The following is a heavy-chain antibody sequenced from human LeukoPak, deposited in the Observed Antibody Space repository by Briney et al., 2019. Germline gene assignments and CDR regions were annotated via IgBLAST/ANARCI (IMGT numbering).Heavy chain of an antibody. Sequence: SETLSLTCTLSGGSISSSAYYWGWIRQPPGKGLEWIGSIYYSGSTYYNPSLKSRVTISVDTSKNQFSLRLTSLTAADTAVYFCARAHDYGDYFDYWGQGTLVTVSS. D-gene: IGHD4-17*01. CDR3: ARAHDYGDYFDY. CDR2: IYYSGST. J-gene: IGHJ4*02. CDR1: GGSISSSAYY. V-gene: IGHV4-39*07.